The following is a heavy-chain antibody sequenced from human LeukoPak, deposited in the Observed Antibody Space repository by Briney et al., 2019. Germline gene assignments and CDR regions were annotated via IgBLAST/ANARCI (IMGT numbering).Heavy chain of an antibody. V-gene: IGHV3-48*01. J-gene: IGHJ4*02. CDR3: ARVYYGSGSYYNLDY. CDR2: ISSTSSTI. Sequence: GGSLRLSCAASGFTFSSYSMNRVRQAPGKGLEWVSHISSTSSTIYYAGSVKGRFTISRDNAKNSLYLQMNSLRAEDTAVYYCARVYYGSGSYYNLDYWGQGTLVTVSS. CDR1: GFTFSSYS. D-gene: IGHD3-10*01.